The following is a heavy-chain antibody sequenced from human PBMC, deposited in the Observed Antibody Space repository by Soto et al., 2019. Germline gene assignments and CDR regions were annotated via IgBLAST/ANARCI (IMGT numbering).Heavy chain of an antibody. CDR1: GGSISSGGYS. CDR3: AGSEDYGDYVESYFDY. J-gene: IGHJ4*02. V-gene: IGHV4-30-2*01. CDR2: IYHSGST. D-gene: IGHD4-17*01. Sequence: QLQLQESGSGLVKPSQTLSLTCAVSGGSISSGGYSWSWIRQPPGKGLEWIGYIYHSGSTYYNPSLKSRVTISVDRSKNQFSLKLGSVTAADTAVYYCAGSEDYGDYVESYFDYWGQGTLVTVSS.